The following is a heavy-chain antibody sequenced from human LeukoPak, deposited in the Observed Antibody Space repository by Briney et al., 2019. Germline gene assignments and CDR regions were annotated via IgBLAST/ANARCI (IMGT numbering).Heavy chain of an antibody. V-gene: IGHV4-34*01. CDR2: INHSGST. J-gene: IGHJ5*02. CDR3: VRGNYYVWGSYRYGFDP. Sequence: SETLSLTCAVYGGSFSGYYWSWIRQPPGKGLEWIGEINHSGSTNYNPSLKSRVTISVDTSKNQFSLKLSSVTAADTAVYYCVRGNYYVWGSYRYGFDPWGQGTLVTVSS. CDR1: GGSFSGYY. D-gene: IGHD3-16*02.